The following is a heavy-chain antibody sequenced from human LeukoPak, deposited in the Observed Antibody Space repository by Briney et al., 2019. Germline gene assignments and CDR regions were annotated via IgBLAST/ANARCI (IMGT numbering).Heavy chain of an antibody. CDR1: GYTFTGYY. J-gene: IGHJ6*02. CDR3: ARQYYDLYYGMDV. D-gene: IGHD3-3*01. CDR2: ISAYNGNT. Sequence: ASVKVSCKASGYTFTGYYMHWVRQAPGQGLEWMGWISAYNGNTNYAQKLQGRVTMTTDTSTSTAYMELRSLRSDDTAVYYCARQYYDLYYGMDVWGQGTTVTVSS. V-gene: IGHV1-18*04.